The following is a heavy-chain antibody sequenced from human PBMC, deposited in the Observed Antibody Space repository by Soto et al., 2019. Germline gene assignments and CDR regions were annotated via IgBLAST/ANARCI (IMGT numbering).Heavy chain of an antibody. CDR3: ARGIDEKAYLGMEV. J-gene: IGHJ6*01. V-gene: IGHV3-7*01. CDR1: IFTFSSYL. CDR2: IKEDGSDK. Sequence: VVSLRLSCSSSIFTFSSYLISWFRQAPGRGLEWVANIKEDGSDKYYEDSVKGRFTISRDNAKNSLYLQMNSLRAEDTAVYYCARGIDEKAYLGMEVWGQGTTVNVSS.